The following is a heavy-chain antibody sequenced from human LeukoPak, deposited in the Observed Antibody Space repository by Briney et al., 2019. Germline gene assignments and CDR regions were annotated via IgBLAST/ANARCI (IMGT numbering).Heavy chain of an antibody. CDR3: ARDPRAVFTMIVVELGY. Sequence: GGSLRLSCAASGFTFSSYSMNWVRQAPGKGLEWVSYISSSSSTIYYADSVKGRFTISRDNAKNSLYLQMNSLRAEDTAVYYCARDPRAVFTMIVVELGYWGQGTLVTVSS. J-gene: IGHJ4*02. CDR2: ISSSSSTI. D-gene: IGHD3-22*01. V-gene: IGHV3-48*04. CDR1: GFTFSSYS.